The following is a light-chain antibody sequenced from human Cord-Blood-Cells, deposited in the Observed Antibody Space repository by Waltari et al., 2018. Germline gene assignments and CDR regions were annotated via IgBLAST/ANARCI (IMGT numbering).Light chain of an antibody. CDR2: EVS. CDR1: SSDVGGYNH. Sequence: QSALTQPPSASGSPGPSVTISCTGTSSDVGGYNHVSWYQQHPGKAPKLMIDEVSKRPSAVPDSFSGSTSGNTASLTVSGLQAEDEADYYCSSYAGSNNVFGTGTKVTVL. V-gene: IGLV2-8*01. J-gene: IGLJ1*01. CDR3: SSYAGSNNV.